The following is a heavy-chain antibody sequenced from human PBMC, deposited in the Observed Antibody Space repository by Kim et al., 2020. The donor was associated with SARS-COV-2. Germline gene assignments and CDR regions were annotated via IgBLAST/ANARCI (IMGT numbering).Heavy chain of an antibody. J-gene: IGHJ2*01. CDR2: VIPIFGTA. Sequence: SVKVSCKASGCTFSSYAISWVRQAPGQRLEWMGVVIPIFGTANYAQQFQGRVTITEDESTSTAYMELSSLRSEDTAVYYCARRTIAYCGDDCPILSFDLWGRGTLVTVSS. V-gene: IGHV1-69*13. CDR3: ARRTIAYCGDDCPILSFDL. CDR1: GCTFSSYA. D-gene: IGHD2-21*02.